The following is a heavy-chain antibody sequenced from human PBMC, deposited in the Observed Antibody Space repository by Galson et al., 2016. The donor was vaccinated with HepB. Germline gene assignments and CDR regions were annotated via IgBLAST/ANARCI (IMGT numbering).Heavy chain of an antibody. Sequence: SLRLSCAVSGFTFSSYAMHWVRQAPGKELEWVASISSTSAYIYYADSVKGRFTVSRDNSQTSLYLVMSSLRIEDTAVYYCARVGTGYEYVYWGQGTLVSVSS. CDR1: GFTFSSYA. V-gene: IGHV3-21*01. D-gene: IGHD5-12*01. CDR2: ISSTSAYI. CDR3: ARVGTGYEYVY. J-gene: IGHJ4*02.